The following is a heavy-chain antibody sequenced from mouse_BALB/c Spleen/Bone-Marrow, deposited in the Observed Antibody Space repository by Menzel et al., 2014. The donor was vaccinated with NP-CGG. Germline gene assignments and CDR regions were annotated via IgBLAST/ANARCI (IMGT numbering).Heavy chain of an antibody. J-gene: IGHJ3*01. D-gene: IGHD2-10*02. Sequence: EVQVVESGGGLVQPGGSLRLSCATSGFTFSDFYMEWVRQPPGERLEWIATSRNKAKDYTTEYIASVKGRFIVSGDTSQSILYLQMNALRVEDTAIYYCARDVGYGNYFVYWGQGTLVTVPA. CDR3: ARDVGYGNYFVY. CDR2: SRNKAKDYTT. CDR1: GFTFSDFY. V-gene: IGHV7-1*02.